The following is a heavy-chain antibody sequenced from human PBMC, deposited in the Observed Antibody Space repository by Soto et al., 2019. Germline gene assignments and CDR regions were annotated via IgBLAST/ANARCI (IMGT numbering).Heavy chain of an antibody. Sequence: PSETLSLTCDVYGGSFSGYYWSWIRQPPGKGLEWIGEINHSGSTNYNPSLKSRVTISVDTSKNQLSLKLSSVTAADTAVYYCARVPAYGSGSYYIKKNWFDPWGQGTLVTVSS. CDR3: ARVPAYGSGSYYIKKNWFDP. J-gene: IGHJ5*02. CDR2: INHSGST. D-gene: IGHD3-10*01. CDR1: GGSFSGYY. V-gene: IGHV4-34*01.